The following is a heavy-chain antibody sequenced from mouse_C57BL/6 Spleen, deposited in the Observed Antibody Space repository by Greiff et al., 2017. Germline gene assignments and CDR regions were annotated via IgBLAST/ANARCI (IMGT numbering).Heavy chain of an antibody. D-gene: IGHD2-1*01. CDR2: IDPSDSEP. CDR1: GYTFTSYW. V-gene: IGHV1-52*01. J-gene: IGHJ2*01. CDR3: ARGGSYYGIYFDY. Sequence: QVQLQQPGAELVRPGSSVKLSCKASGYTFTSYWMHWVKQRPIQGLEWIGNIDPSDSEPHYNQQFKDKATLSVDKSSSTAYLPLSSLTSEDSAVSYCARGGSYYGIYFDYWGQGTTRTVSS.